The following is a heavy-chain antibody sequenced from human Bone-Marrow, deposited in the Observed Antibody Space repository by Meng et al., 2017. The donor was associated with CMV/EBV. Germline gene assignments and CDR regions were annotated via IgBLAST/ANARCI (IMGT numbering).Heavy chain of an antibody. CDR2: ISYDGSNK. V-gene: IGHV3-30*04. Sequence: GGSLRLSCAVSGFTFSSNAIHWVRQAPGKGMEWVALISYDGSNKYYADSVQGRFTISRDNSKNTLYLQMNSLRSEDTAVYYCARVRYCSSTSCYGDYWGQGTLVTVSS. D-gene: IGHD2-2*01. CDR3: ARVRYCSSTSCYGDY. CDR1: GFTFSSNA. J-gene: IGHJ4*02.